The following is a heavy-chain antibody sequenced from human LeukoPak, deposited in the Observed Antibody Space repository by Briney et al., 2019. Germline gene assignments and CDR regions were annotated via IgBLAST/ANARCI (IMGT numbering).Heavy chain of an antibody. Sequence: GGSLRLSCAASGFTFSTYWMSWVRQDPGKGLDWLANIKQDGSAKYHVDSVKGRFTISRDNAKNSLYLQMNSLRVEDTAVYYCARVGPFGSDYFLDYWGQGTLVTVSS. CDR2: IKQDGSAK. CDR1: GFTFSTYW. J-gene: IGHJ4*02. CDR3: ARVGPFGSDYFLDY. V-gene: IGHV3-7*05. D-gene: IGHD4-17*01.